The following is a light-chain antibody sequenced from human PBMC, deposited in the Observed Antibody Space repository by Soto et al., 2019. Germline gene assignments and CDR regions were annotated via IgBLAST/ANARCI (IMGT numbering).Light chain of an antibody. CDR1: QTLFNSDDGNIY. V-gene: IGKV2-40*01. Sequence: DIVMTQTPLSLPVTPGEPASISCRSSQTLFNSDDGNIYLDWYLQKPGQSPQLLIYTAAYRACGVPNGFSGSGSGTDFTLEISRVEAEDVGVYYCMQRIQFPSTFGPGTKVAIK. CDR3: MQRIQFPST. J-gene: IGKJ3*01. CDR2: TAA.